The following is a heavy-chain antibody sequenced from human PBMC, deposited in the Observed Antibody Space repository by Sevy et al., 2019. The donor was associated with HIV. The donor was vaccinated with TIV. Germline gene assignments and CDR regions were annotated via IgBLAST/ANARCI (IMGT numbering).Heavy chain of an antibody. J-gene: IGHJ4*02. CDR3: AGAAIDTGDFEY. D-gene: IGHD6-13*01. V-gene: IGHV4-4*07. CDR2: IYTSGNT. CDR1: GGSISSYY. Sequence: SETLSLTCTVSGGSISSYYWSWIRQPSGKGLEWIGRIYTSGNTHYNPSLKSRVTTSVDTSKNQFSLNLSYVTAADTAVYYCAGAAIDTGDFEYWGQGTLVTVSS.